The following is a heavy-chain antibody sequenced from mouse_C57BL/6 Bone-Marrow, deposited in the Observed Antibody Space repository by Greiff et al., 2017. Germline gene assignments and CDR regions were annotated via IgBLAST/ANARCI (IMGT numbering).Heavy chain of an antibody. J-gene: IGHJ2*01. CDR2: ISGGGGNT. D-gene: IGHD1-1*01. Sequence: DVQLVESGGGLVKPGGSLKLSCAASGFTFSSYTVSWVRQTPEKRLEWVATISGGGGNTYYPDSVKGRFTISRDNAKNTLYLQMSSLRSEDTALYYCARQKPYYYGSSYYFDYWGQGTTLTVSS. CDR3: ARQKPYYYGSSYYFDY. V-gene: IGHV5-9*01. CDR1: GFTFSSYT.